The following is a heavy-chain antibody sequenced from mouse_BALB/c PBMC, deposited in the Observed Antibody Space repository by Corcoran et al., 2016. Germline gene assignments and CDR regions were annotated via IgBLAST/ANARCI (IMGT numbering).Heavy chain of an antibody. CDR3: ATLLLPFDY. CDR1: GYSITSSFY. D-gene: IGHD1-2*01. Sequence: DVQLQESGPGLVKPSQSLSLTCSVTGYSITSSFYWNWIRQFPGNKLEWMGYISYDGSNNYNPSLKNRISITRDTSKNQFFLKLNSVTTEDTATYYCATLLLPFDYWGQGTTLTVSS. J-gene: IGHJ2*01. CDR2: ISYDGSN. V-gene: IGHV3-6*02.